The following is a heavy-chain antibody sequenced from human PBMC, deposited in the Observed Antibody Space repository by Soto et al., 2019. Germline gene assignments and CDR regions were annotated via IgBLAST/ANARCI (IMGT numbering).Heavy chain of an antibody. CDR3: ARDFDY. CDR1: GYTFTNYD. CDR2: ISAYNGNT. Sequence: ASVKVSCKASGYTFTNYDINWVRQAPGQGLEWMGWISAYNGNTKYAQNLQGRVTMTTDTSTSTAYMELRSLRSDDTAVYYCARDFDYWGQGTLVTVSS. J-gene: IGHJ4*02. V-gene: IGHV1-18*01.